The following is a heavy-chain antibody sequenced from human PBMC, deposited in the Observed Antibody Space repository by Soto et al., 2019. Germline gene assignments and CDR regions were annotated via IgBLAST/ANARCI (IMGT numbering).Heavy chain of an antibody. CDR2: IYYGGST. V-gene: IGHV4-31*03. CDR1: GDSISSGGYY. D-gene: IGHD6-13*01. J-gene: IGHJ4*02. Sequence: SETLSLTYSVSGDSISSGGYYWGWVRQHPGQGLQWIGYIYYGGSTYYNPSLKSRVIISVDTSENQFSLNLTSVTAADTAVYYCARGKQQLIDYWGQGTLVTVSS. CDR3: ARGKQQLIDY.